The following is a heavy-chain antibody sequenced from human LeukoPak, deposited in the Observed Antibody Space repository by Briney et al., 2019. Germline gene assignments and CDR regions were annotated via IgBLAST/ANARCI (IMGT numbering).Heavy chain of an antibody. CDR1: GGSISNQY. J-gene: IGHJ4*02. CDR3: ARDRVGSSSWSGFDY. CDR2: IYTSGST. Sequence: SEILSLTCTVSGGSISNQYWTWIRQPAGEGLEWIGRIYTSGSTNYNPSLKSRVTMSVDTSKNQFSLKLSSVTAADTAVYYCARDRVGSSSWSGFDYWGQGTQVTVSS. V-gene: IGHV4-4*07. D-gene: IGHD6-13*01.